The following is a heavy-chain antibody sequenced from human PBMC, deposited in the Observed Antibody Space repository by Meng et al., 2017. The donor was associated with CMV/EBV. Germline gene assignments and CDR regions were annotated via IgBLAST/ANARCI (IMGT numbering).Heavy chain of an antibody. CDR1: GGSISSYY. CDR2: IYTSGST. CDR3: AREIVVVPAAIDNWFDP. Sequence: QESGPGLVKPSETLPLTCTVSGGSISSYYWSWIRQPAGKGLEWIGRIYTSGSTNYNPSLKSRVTMSVDTSKNQFSLKLSSVTAADTAVYYCAREIVVVPAAIDNWFDPWGQGTLVTVSS. D-gene: IGHD2-2*02. V-gene: IGHV4-4*07. J-gene: IGHJ5*02.